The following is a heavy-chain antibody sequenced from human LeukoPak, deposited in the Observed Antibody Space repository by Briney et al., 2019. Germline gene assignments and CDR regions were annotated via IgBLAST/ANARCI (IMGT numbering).Heavy chain of an antibody. Sequence: SETLSLTCTVSGGSISSGSYYWSWIRQPPGKGLEWIGYIYYSGSTNYNPSLKSRVTISVDTSKNQFSLKLSSVTAADTAVYYCARDRYSSSSGGSTTWGQGTLVTVSS. CDR1: GGSISSGSYY. V-gene: IGHV4-61*01. D-gene: IGHD6-6*01. CDR2: IYYSGST. CDR3: ARDRYSSSSGGSTT. J-gene: IGHJ4*02.